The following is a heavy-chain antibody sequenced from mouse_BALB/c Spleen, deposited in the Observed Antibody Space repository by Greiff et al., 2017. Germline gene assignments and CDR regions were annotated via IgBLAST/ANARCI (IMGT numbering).Heavy chain of an antibody. CDR3: ASLFSNYVWFAY. D-gene: IGHD2-5*01. V-gene: IGHV5-12-2*01. CDR2: ISNGGGST. J-gene: IGHJ3*01. Sequence: DVMLVESGGGLVQPGGSLKLSCAASGFTFSSYTMSWVRQTPEKRLEWVAYISNGGGSTYYPDTVKGRFTISRDHAKNTLYLQMSSLKSEETAMYYCASLFSNYVWFAYWGHGTVVTVAA. CDR1: GFTFSSYT.